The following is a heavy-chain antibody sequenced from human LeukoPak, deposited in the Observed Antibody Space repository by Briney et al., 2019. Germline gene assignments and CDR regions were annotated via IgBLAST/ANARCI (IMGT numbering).Heavy chain of an antibody. CDR2: IKRETDGGTI. CDR1: GFTLNNAW. D-gene: IGHD3-22*01. CDR3: TTDRYYDNSELQFQH. V-gene: IGHV3-15*01. Sequence: GGSLRLSCAASGFTLNNAWMSSVRQAPGKGLEWLGRIKRETDGGTIDYAAPVEGRFTISRDDSRNTPYLQMDSLKIEDTAVYYCTTDRYYDNSELQFQHWGQGTLVTVSS. J-gene: IGHJ1*01.